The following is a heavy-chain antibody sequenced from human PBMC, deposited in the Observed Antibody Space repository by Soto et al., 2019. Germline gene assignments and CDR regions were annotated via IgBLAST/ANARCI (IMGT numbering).Heavy chain of an antibody. Sequence: SVKVSCKASGGTFSSYAISWVRQAPGQGLEWMGGIIPIFGTANYAQKFQGRVTITADKSTSTAYMELSSLRSEDTAVYYCARAGSASSWYHSIRYYGMDVWGQGTTVTVSS. CDR2: IIPIFGTA. J-gene: IGHJ6*02. CDR1: GGTFSSYA. D-gene: IGHD6-13*01. V-gene: IGHV1-69*06. CDR3: ARAGSASSWYHSIRYYGMDV.